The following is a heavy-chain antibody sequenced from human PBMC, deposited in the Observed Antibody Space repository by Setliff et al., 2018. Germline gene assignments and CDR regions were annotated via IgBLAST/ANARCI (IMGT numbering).Heavy chain of an antibody. D-gene: IGHD5-18*01. CDR2: INVNVDST. Sequence: GGSLRLSCAASGFTFRTAAMNWVRQAPGKGLEWVAYINVNVDSTYYADSVQGRVYISRDDVKGTVYLQMNRLRAEDTAVYYFARDNWVDSVMVTEKGEYWGQGTLVTVSS. V-gene: IGHV3-48*01. CDR3: ARDNWVDSVMVTEKGEY. J-gene: IGHJ4*02. CDR1: GFTFRTAA.